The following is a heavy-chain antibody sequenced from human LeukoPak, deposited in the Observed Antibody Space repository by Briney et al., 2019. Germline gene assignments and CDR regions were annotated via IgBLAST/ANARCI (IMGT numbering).Heavy chain of an antibody. J-gene: IGHJ3*02. Sequence: ASVKVSCKASGYTFTYYYMHWVRQAPGQGLEWMGIINPSGGSTRYAQKFQGRVTMTRDMSTSTVYMELSSLRSEDTAVYYCARTRNRASGAFEIWGQGTMVTVSS. CDR1: GYTFTYYY. V-gene: IGHV1-46*01. CDR2: INPSGGST. D-gene: IGHD3-10*01. CDR3: ARTRNRASGAFEI.